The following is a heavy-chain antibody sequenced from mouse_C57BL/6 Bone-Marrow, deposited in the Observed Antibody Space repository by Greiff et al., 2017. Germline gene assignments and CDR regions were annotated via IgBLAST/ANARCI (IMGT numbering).Heavy chain of an antibody. CDR1: GYTFTDYE. D-gene: IGHD2-4*01. J-gene: IGHJ4*01. CDR2: IDPETGGT. Sequence: QVQLQQSGAELVRPGASVTLSCKASGYTFTDYEMHWVKQTPVHGLEWIGAIDPETGGTAYNQKFKGKAILTADKSSSTAYMELRSLTSDDSAVYYCTGFHYDLYYYAIDYWGQGTSVTVSS. V-gene: IGHV1-15*01. CDR3: TGFHYDLYYYAIDY.